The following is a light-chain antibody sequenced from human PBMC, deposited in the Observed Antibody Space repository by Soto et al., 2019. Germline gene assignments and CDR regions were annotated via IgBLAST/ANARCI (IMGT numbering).Light chain of an antibody. Sequence: DIVMTQSPDSLAVSLGERATINCKSSQSVLYSSNNKNYLAWYQQKPGQPPKLLIFWASTRESGVPDRFSGSGYGTDFALTISSLQAEDGAVYYCQQYYATPQTFGQGTKVEIK. CDR3: QQYYATPQT. CDR1: QSVLYSSNNKNY. CDR2: WAS. V-gene: IGKV4-1*01. J-gene: IGKJ1*01.